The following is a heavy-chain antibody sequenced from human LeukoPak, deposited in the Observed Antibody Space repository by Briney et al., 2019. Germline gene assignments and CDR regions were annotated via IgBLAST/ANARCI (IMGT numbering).Heavy chain of an antibody. CDR2: ISYDGSNK. CDR3: AREKRSAKNWFDP. CDR1: GFTFSSYA. Sequence: PGRSLRLSCAASGFTFSSYAMHWVRQAPGKGLEWVAVISYDGSNKYYADSVKGRFTISRDNSKNTLYLQMNSLRAEDTAVYYCAREKRSAKNWFDPWGQGTLVTVSS. J-gene: IGHJ5*02. V-gene: IGHV3-30*01.